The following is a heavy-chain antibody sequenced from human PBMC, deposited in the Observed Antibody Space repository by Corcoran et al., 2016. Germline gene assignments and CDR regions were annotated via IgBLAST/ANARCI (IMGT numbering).Heavy chain of an antibody. V-gene: IGHV6-1*01. CDR3: ARDRRPGIAVAGEFDY. CDR1: VASVFSHSSA. Sequence: QVQLQQSGPVRVKPSQTLSLPCVISVASVFSHSSAWHWIRQSPSRGLEWLGRTYYRSKWYNDYAVSVKSRITIIPDTSKNQFSLQLNSVTPEDTAVYYCARDRRPGIAVAGEFDYWGQGTLVTVSS. J-gene: IGHJ4*02. D-gene: IGHD6-19*01. CDR2: TYYRSKWYN.